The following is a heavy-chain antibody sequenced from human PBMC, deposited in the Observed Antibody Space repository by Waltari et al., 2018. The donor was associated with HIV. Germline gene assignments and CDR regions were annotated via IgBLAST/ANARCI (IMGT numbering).Heavy chain of an antibody. J-gene: IGHJ6*02. V-gene: IGHV4-34*01. CDR2: INHSGST. CDR3: AREWFTGVYYYGMDV. CDR1: GGSFSGYY. Sequence: QVQLQQWGAGLLKPSETLSLTCAVYGGSFSGYYWSWLRQPPGKGLEWIGEINHSGSTNYNPSLKSRVTISLDTSKKQFSLKLSSVTAADTAVYYCAREWFTGVYYYGMDVWGQGTAVTVSS. D-gene: IGHD3-22*01.